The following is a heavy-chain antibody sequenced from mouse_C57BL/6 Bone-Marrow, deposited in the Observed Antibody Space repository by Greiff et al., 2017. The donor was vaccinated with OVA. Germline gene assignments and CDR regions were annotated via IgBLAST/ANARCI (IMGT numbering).Heavy chain of an antibody. CDR3: ASPNYSNYGYFDV. Sequence: QVQLKESGAELVKPGASVKISCKASGYAFSSYWMNWVKQRPGKGLEWIGQIYPGDGDTNYNGKFKGKATLTADKSSSTAYMQLSSLTSEDSAVYFCASPNYSNYGYFDVWGKGTTVTVSS. CDR1: GYAFSSYW. V-gene: IGHV1-80*01. CDR2: IYPGDGDT. J-gene: IGHJ1*03. D-gene: IGHD2-5*01.